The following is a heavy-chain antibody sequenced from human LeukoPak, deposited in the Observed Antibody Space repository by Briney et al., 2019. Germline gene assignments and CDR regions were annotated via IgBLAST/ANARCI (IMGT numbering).Heavy chain of an antibody. V-gene: IGHV5-51*01. CDR1: GYTFTTYW. D-gene: IGHD6-13*01. CDR3: ARTGARSSSSWYPYHFDY. CDR2: IYPGDSDT. J-gene: IGHJ4*02. Sequence: GESLKISCKVSGYTFTTYWIGWVRQMPGKGLEWMGIIYPGDSDTRYSPSFQGQVTISADKSISTAYLQWSSLKASDTAMYYCARTGARSSSSWYPYHFDYWGQGTLVTVSS.